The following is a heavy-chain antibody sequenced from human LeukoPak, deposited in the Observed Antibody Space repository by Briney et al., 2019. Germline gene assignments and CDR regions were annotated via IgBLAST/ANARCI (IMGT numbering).Heavy chain of an antibody. Sequence: PSETLSLTCAVSGYSISSGYYWGWIRQPPGKGLEWIGSIYHSGSTYYNPSLKSRVTISVDTSKNQFSLKLSSVTAADTAVYYCASALAYYDSSGYLNSNFDYWGQGTLVTVSS. D-gene: IGHD3-22*01. CDR3: ASALAYYDSSGYLNSNFDY. J-gene: IGHJ4*02. CDR1: GYSISSGYY. V-gene: IGHV4-38-2*01. CDR2: IYHSGST.